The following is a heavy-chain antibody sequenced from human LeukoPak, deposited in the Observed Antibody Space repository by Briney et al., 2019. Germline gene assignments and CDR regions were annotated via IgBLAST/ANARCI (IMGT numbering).Heavy chain of an antibody. J-gene: IGHJ4*02. CDR3: ARTSHPHGSSWLFDY. D-gene: IGHD6-13*01. V-gene: IGHV4-59*01. CDR2: IYFSGST. CDR1: GGSISSYY. Sequence: PSETLSLTCTVSGGSISSYYWSWIRQPPGKGLEWIGYIYFSGSTNYNPSLKSRVTISVDTSRNQFSLQLSSVTAADTAVYYCARTSHPHGSSWLFDYWGPGTLVHVSS.